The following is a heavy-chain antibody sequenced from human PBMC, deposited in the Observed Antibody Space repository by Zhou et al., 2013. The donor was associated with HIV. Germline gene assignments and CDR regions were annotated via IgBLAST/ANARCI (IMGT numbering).Heavy chain of an antibody. CDR1: GYTLADLA. V-gene: IGHV1-18*01. CDR2: ISGDNGKT. CDR3: GRVVFDRSDY. Sequence: QVPVVQSGAEVKSPGASVKVSCKVFGYTLADLAIHWVRLPPGQGLEWMGWISGDNGKTKYAQKFQGRVTMTTDTSTSTAYMELRSLRSEDTAVYYCGRVVFDRSDYWGQGTLVTVSS. J-gene: IGHJ4*02. D-gene: IGHD3-9*01.